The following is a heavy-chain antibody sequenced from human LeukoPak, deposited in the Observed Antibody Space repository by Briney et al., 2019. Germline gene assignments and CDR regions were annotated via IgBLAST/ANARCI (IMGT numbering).Heavy chain of an antibody. CDR1: GFTFSSYW. D-gene: IGHD5-12*01. CDR3: AREGGYVEFDY. Sequence: QSGGSLRLSCAASGFTFSSYWMHWVRQAPGKGLVWVSRINSDGSTTSYADSVKGRFTISRDNAKNTLYLQMNSLRAEDTAVYYCAREGGYVEFDYWGQGTLVTVSS. CDR2: INSDGSTT. J-gene: IGHJ4*02. V-gene: IGHV3-74*01.